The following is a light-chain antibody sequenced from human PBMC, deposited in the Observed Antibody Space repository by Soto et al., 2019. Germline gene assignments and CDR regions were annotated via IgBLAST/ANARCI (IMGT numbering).Light chain of an antibody. J-gene: IGKJ3*01. V-gene: IGKV3-20*01. CDR2: AAY. CDR1: QSVSVNS. CDR3: QQYDGSPLT. Sequence: EIVLTQSPGTLSLSPGETTTLSCRASQSVSVNSLAWYQQKGGQAPRLLIYAAYTRATGVPDRFSGTGSETDFARTISRLETDDPPVCYWQQYDGSPLTFGPGTKVDIK.